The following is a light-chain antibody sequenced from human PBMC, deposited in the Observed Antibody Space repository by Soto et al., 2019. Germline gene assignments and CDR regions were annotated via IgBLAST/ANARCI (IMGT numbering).Light chain of an antibody. J-gene: IGLJ2*01. Sequence: QSALIQPASVSGSPGQPITISCSGSSSDIGAYKYVSWYQQHPGKAPKLIIYELNNRPSGVSDRFSASKSGNTASLSISGLQAEDEADYFCSSYTGDNTWIFGGGTKLTVL. CDR1: SSDIGAYKY. CDR3: SSYTGDNTWI. V-gene: IGLV2-14*01. CDR2: ELN.